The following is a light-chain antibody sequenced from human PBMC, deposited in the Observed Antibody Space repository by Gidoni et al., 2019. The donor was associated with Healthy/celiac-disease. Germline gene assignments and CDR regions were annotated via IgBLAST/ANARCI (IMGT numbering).Light chain of an antibody. V-gene: IGLV1-40*01. CDR2: GNS. CDR1: SSNIGAGYD. J-gene: IGLJ2*01. Sequence: QSVLTQPPSVSRAPGQRVTISCTGSSSNIGAGYDVHWYQQLPGTAPNLLIYGNSNRPSGVPDRFSGSKSGTSASLAITGLQAEDEADYYCQSYDSSLSGSVFGGGTKLTVL. CDR3: QSYDSSLSGSV.